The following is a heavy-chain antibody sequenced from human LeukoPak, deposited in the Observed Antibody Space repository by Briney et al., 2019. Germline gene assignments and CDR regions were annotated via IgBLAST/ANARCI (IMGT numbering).Heavy chain of an antibody. CDR1: GYSFTTYW. CDR3: ARVKTTVTNPDDAFDI. CDR2: IYPGDSDT. Sequence: GESLKISCKGSGYSFTTYWIGWVRQMPGKGLEWMGIIYPGDSDTRYSPSFQGQVTISADKSISTAYLQWSSLKASDTAMYYCARVKTTVTNPDDAFDIWGQGTMVTVSS. V-gene: IGHV5-51*01. D-gene: IGHD4-17*01. J-gene: IGHJ3*02.